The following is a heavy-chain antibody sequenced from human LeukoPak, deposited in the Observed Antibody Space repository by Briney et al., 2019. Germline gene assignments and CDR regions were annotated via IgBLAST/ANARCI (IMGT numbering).Heavy chain of an antibody. D-gene: IGHD5-18*01. CDR1: GYTFTSYG. CDR2: IIPIFGTA. CDR3: ARVGRGYSYGHAAYDY. J-gene: IGHJ4*02. V-gene: IGHV1-69*06. Sequence: GASVKVSCKASGYTFTSYGISWVRQAPGQGLEWMGGIIPIFGTANYAQKFQGRVTITADKSTSTAYMELSSLRSEDTAVYYCARVGRGYSYGHAAYDYWGQGTLVTVSS.